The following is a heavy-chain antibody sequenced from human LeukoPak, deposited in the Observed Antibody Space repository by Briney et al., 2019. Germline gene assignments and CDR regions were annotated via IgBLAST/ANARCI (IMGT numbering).Heavy chain of an antibody. D-gene: IGHD5-18*01. CDR1: GFTFSSYS. J-gene: IGHJ4*02. CDR2: ISSSSSYI. CDR3: AGRGYSYGHFDY. V-gene: IGHV3-21*01. Sequence: GGSLRLSCAASGFTFSSYSMNWVRQAPGKGLEWVSSISSSSSYIYYADSVKGRFTISRDNAKNALYLQMNSLRAEDTAVYYCAGRGYSYGHFDYWGQGTLVTVSS.